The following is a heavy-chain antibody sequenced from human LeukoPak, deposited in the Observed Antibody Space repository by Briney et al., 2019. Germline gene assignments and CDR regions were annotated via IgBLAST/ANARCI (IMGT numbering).Heavy chain of an antibody. CDR2: ISYDGSNK. CDR3: ARDTSEKPRGYFDY. CDR1: GFTFISYG. V-gene: IGHV3-30*03. Sequence: PGGSLRLSCAASGFTFISYGMHWVRQAPGKGLEWVAVISYDGSNKQYADSVKGRFTISRDNAKNSLYLQMNSLRAEDTAVYYCARDTSEKPRGYFDYWGQGTLVTVSS. J-gene: IGHJ4*02. D-gene: IGHD1-26*01.